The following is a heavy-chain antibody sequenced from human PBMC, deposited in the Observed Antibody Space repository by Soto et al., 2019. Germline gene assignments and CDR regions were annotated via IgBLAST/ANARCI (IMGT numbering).Heavy chain of an antibody. CDR3: ARHVGPVADYGDSLDY. Sequence: SETLSLTCTVSGGSISSGGYYWSWIRQPPGKGLEWIGYIYYSGSTNYNPSLKSRVTISVDTSKNQFSLKLSSVTAADTAVYYCARHVGPVADYGDSLDYWGQGTLVSVS. V-gene: IGHV4-61*08. CDR2: IYYSGST. J-gene: IGHJ4*02. D-gene: IGHD4-17*01. CDR1: GGSISSGGYY.